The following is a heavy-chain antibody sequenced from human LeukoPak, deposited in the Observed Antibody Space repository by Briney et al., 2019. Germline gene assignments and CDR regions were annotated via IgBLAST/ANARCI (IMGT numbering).Heavy chain of an antibody. CDR3: AGLVIDAFDI. Sequence: PSDTLSLTCSVCGGSISSYYWRWIRQPPGKGLEWIGYIYYSGSTNYNPSLKSRVTISVDTSKNQFSLKLSSVTAADTAVYYCAGLVIDAFDIWGQGTMVTVSS. V-gene: IGHV4-59*08. D-gene: IGHD3-22*01. CDR1: GGSISSYY. J-gene: IGHJ3*02. CDR2: IYYSGST.